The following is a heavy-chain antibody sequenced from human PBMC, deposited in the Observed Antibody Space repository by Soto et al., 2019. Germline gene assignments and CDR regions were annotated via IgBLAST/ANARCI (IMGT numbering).Heavy chain of an antibody. V-gene: IGHV1-2*04. Sequence: ASVKVSCKASGYTFTGYYMHWVRQAPGQGLEWMGWINPNSGGTNYAQKFQGWVTMTRDTSISTAYMELSRLRPDDTAVYYCARVRGYNWNHDAFDIWGQGTMVTVSS. CDR1: GYTFTGYY. D-gene: IGHD1-20*01. CDR3: ARVRGYNWNHDAFDI. J-gene: IGHJ3*02. CDR2: INPNSGGT.